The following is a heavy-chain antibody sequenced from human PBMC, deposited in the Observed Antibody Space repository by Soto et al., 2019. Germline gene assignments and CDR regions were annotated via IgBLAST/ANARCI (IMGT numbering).Heavy chain of an antibody. CDR1: FTFSMYS. D-gene: IGHD1-26*01. CDR3: TRDQGGSYDSWFDP. Sequence: EVQVVESGGGLVQPGGSLRLSCSFTFSMYSMNWVRQAPGKGLEWVASISSGGSYIKYADSVKGLFTISRDNAKNSVSLQMNSLRFDDTAVYFCTRDQGGSYDSWFDPWGQGTLVTVSS. V-gene: IGHV3-21*01. CDR2: ISSGGSYI. J-gene: IGHJ5*02.